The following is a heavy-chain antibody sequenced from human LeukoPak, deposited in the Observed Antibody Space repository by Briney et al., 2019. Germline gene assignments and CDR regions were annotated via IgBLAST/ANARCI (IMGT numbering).Heavy chain of an antibody. CDR2: IYSGGST. Sequence: PGGSLRLSCAASGFTVSSNYMSWARQAPGKGLEWVSVIYSGGSTYYADSVKGRFTISRDNSKNTLYLQMNSLRAEDTAVYYCARDRVNYYDLSRLYNWFDPWGQGTLVTVSS. D-gene: IGHD3-22*01. CDR1: GFTVSSNY. V-gene: IGHV3-66*01. CDR3: ARDRVNYYDLSRLYNWFDP. J-gene: IGHJ5*02.